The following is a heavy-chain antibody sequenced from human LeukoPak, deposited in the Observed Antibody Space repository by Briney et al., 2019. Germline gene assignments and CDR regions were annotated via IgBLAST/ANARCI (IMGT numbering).Heavy chain of an antibody. V-gene: IGHV4-30-2*01. CDR1: GGSISSGGYY. D-gene: IGHD3-3*01. CDR3: ARDFITPDPGAFDI. Sequence: PSETLSLTCTVSGGSISSGGYYWSWIRQPPGRGLEWIGYIYHSGSTYYNPSLESRVTISVDRSKNQFSLKLSSVTAADTAVYYCARDFITPDPGAFDIWGQGTMVTVSS. J-gene: IGHJ3*02. CDR2: IYHSGST.